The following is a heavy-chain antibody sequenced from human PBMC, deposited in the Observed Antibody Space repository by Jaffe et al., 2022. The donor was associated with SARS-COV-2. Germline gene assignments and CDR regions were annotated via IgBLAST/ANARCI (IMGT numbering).Heavy chain of an antibody. J-gene: IGHJ4*02. V-gene: IGHV3-23*01. CDR3: ATQQQLVPHFDY. D-gene: IGHD6-13*01. CDR2: ISGSGGST. Sequence: EVQLLESGGGLVQPGGSLRLSCAASGFTFSSYAMSWVRQAPGKGLEWVSAISGSGGSTYYADSVKGRFTISRDNSKNTLYLQMNSLRAEDTAVYYCATQQQLVPHFDYWGQGTLVTVSS. CDR1: GFTFSSYA.